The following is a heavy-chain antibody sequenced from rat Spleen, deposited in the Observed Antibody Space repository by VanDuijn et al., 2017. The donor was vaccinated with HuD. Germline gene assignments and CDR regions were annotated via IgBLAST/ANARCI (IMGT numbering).Heavy chain of an antibody. CDR1: GFTFSNYG. J-gene: IGHJ2*01. CDR3: AILAGSGDYFDY. V-gene: IGHV5-29*01. CDR2: ISYDGSST. Sequence: EVQLVESGGGLVQPGRSLKLSCAASGFTFSNYGMAWVRQAPTKGLEWVATISYDGSSTYYRDSVKGRFTISRDNAKSTLYLQMDSLRSEDTATYYCAILAGSGDYFDYWGQGVMVTVSS. D-gene: IGHD1-1*01.